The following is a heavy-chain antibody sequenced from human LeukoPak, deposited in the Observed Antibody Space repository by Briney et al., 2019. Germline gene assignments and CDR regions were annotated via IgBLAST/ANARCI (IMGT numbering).Heavy chain of an antibody. CDR2: IYYSGST. D-gene: IGHD2-21*02. V-gene: IGHV4-31*03. CDR3: ARGDPYYYYYGMDV. Sequence: SQTLSLTCTVSGGSISGGGYYWSWIRQHPGKGLEWIGYIYYSGSTYYNPSLKSRVTISVDTSKNQFSLKLSSVTAADTAVYYCARGDPYYYYYGMDVWGQGTTVTVSS. CDR1: GGSISGGGYY. J-gene: IGHJ6*02.